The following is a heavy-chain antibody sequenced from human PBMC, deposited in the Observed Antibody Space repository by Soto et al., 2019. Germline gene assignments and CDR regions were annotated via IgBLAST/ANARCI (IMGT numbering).Heavy chain of an antibody. V-gene: IGHV4-30-4*01. CDR3: AREEALIVVPTGGIDYSFDY. D-gene: IGHD3-22*01. CDR1: GASISSGDHF. J-gene: IGHJ4*02. CDR2: IYYSGST. Sequence: SETLSLTCTVSGASISSGDHFWTWLRQPPGKGLEWIGYIYYSGSTYYNPSLKSRLAISVDTSKNQFSLTLTSVTAADTAVYYCAREEALIVVPTGGIDYSFDYWGQGTLVTVSS.